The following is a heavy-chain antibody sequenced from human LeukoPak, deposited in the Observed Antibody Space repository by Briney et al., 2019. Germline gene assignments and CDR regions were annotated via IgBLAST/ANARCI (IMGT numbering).Heavy chain of an antibody. Sequence: GGSLRLSCAASGFTFSNYGMNWVRQAPGKGLEWVSYIGSSSSTIYYADSVKGRFTISRDNANNSLYLQMNSLRDEDTAVYYCARAMRSGYDYWGQGTLVTVSS. J-gene: IGHJ4*02. CDR1: GFTFSNYG. CDR2: IGSSSSTI. V-gene: IGHV3-48*02. D-gene: IGHD5-12*01. CDR3: ARAMRSGYDY.